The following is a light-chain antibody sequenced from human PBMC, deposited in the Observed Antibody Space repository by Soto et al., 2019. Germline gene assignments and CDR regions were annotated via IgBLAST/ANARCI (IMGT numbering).Light chain of an antibody. CDR2: DVS. J-gene: IGLJ2*01. V-gene: IGLV2-14*01. CDR3: SSYTSSSTLL. Sequence: QSALTQPASVSGSPGQSITISCTGTSSDVGGYNYVSWYQQHPGKAPKEMIYDVSNRPSGVSNRFSGSKSGNTASLTVSGLQSEDEADYYCSSYTSSSTLLVGGGTKVTAL. CDR1: SSDVGGYNY.